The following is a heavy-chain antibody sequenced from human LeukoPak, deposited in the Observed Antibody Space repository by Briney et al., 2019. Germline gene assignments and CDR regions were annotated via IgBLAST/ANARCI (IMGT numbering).Heavy chain of an antibody. Sequence: GGSLRLSCAASGFTFSSYGMHWVRHAPGKGLEWVAVIWYDGSNKYYADSVKGRFTISRDNSKNTLYLQMNSLRAEDTAVYYCARDRDSSIVGTMDYWGQGTLVTVSS. CDR2: IWYDGSNK. J-gene: IGHJ4*02. D-gene: IGHD6-13*01. V-gene: IGHV3-33*01. CDR1: GFTFSSYG. CDR3: ARDRDSSIVGTMDY.